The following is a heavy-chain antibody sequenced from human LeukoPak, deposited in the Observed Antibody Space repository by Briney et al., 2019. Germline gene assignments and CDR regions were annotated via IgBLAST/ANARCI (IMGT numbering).Heavy chain of an antibody. CDR3: ARSDGSGKHWFDP. Sequence: SQTLSLTCAISGDSVSGNIAAWSWLRQSPSRGLEWLGRTYYRSKWYNDYAGSVKSRITINSDTSKNHFSLQLYSVTPDDTAVYYCARSDGSGKHWFDPWGQGTLVTVSS. V-gene: IGHV6-1*01. J-gene: IGHJ5*02. CDR2: TYYRSKWYN. CDR1: GDSVSGNIAA. D-gene: IGHD3-22*01.